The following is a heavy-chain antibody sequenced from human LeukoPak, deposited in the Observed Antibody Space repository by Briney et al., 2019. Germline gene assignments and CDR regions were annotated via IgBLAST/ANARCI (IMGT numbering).Heavy chain of an antibody. D-gene: IGHD4-17*01. V-gene: IGHV4-39*01. CDR2: IYYSGST. CDR1: GGSISSSSYA. CDR3: ARHLNDYGDNYYYGMDV. Sequence: SQTLSLTCTVSGGSISSSSYAWGWIRQPPGKGLEWIGSIYYSGSTYYNPSLKSRVTISVDTSKNQFSLKLSSVTAADTAVYYCARHLNDYGDNYYYGMDVWGQGTTVTVSS. J-gene: IGHJ6*02.